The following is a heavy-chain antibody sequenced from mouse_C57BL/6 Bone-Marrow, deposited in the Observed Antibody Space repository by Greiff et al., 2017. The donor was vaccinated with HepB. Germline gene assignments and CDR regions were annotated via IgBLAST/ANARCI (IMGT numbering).Heavy chain of an antibody. J-gene: IGHJ3*01. CDR3: TTSIYYYGSSPWFAY. D-gene: IGHD1-1*01. V-gene: IGHV14-4*01. CDR2: IDPENGDT. CDR1: GFNIKDDY. Sequence: VQLKQSGAELVRPGASVKLSCTASGFNIKDDYMHWVKQRPEQGLEWIGWIDPENGDTEYASKFQGKATITADTSSNTAYLQLSSLTSEDTAVYYCTTSIYYYGSSPWFAYWGQGTLVTVSA.